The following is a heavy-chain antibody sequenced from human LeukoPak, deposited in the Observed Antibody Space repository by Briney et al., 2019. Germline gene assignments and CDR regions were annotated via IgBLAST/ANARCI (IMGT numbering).Heavy chain of an antibody. J-gene: IGHJ4*02. CDR3: ARLGYSSSWYHDY. D-gene: IGHD6-13*01. V-gene: IGHV3-48*03. CDR1: GFTFSSYE. Sequence: GGSLRLSCAASGFTFSSYEMNWVRQAPGKGLEWVSYISSSVSTIYYADSVKGRFTISRDNAKNSLYLQMNSLRAEDTAVYYCARLGYSSSWYHDYWGQGTLVTVSS. CDR2: ISSSVSTI.